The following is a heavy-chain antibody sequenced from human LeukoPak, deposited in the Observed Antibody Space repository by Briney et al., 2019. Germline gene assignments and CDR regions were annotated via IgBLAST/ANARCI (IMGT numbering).Heavy chain of an antibody. CDR2: SSSGVNT. Sequence: PGGSLRLSCVASEFTFRVSVMSWVRPAPGRGLEWVSSSSGVNTYYAESVKGRFTISRDNSKNTLYLQMNSLTADDTAVYFCTRVHCSSGICYSFDSWGQGTQVTVSS. J-gene: IGHJ4*02. V-gene: IGHV3-23*01. CDR1: EFTFRVSV. D-gene: IGHD2-8*01. CDR3: TRVHCSSGICYSFDS.